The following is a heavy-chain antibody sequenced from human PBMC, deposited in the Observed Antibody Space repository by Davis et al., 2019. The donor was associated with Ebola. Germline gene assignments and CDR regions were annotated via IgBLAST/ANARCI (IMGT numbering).Heavy chain of an antibody. Sequence: MPSETLSLTCTVSGGSISNYYWSWIRQPPGKGLEWIGYIYYSGSTNYNPSLKSRVTISVDTSKNQFSLKLTSVTAADTAVYYCAGSIAAAGLNWYFDLWGRGTPVTVSS. J-gene: IGHJ2*01. D-gene: IGHD6-13*01. CDR2: IYYSGST. V-gene: IGHV4-59*08. CDR1: GGSISNYY. CDR3: AGSIAAAGLNWYFDL.